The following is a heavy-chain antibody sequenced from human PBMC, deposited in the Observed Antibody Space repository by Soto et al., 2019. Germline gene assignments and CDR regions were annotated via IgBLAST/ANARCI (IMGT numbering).Heavy chain of an antibody. V-gene: IGHV4-4*02. D-gene: IGHD5-12*01. J-gene: IGHJ4*02. CDR3: TKNSAYALDY. Sequence: QVQLQESGPGLVKPSETLSLTCDVSGRSITNDNWWSWVRQPPGEGLEWIGEMHHIGYTNYNPSLKSRVTMSVDTSKNQFFLKLNSVTAADTAVYYCTKNSAYALDYWGQGTLVTVSS. CDR1: GRSITNDNW. CDR2: MHHIGYT.